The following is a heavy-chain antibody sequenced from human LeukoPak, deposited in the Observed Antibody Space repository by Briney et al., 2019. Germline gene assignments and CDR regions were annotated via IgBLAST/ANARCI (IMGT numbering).Heavy chain of an antibody. CDR3: AAYYYDSSGYVDY. D-gene: IGHD3-22*01. V-gene: IGHV3-21*01. Sequence: GGSLRLSCAASGFTFSSYSMNWVRQAPGKGLEWVSSISSSSSYIFYADSVKGRFTISRDNAKNSLYLQMTSLRAEDTAVYYCAAYYYDSSGYVDYWGQGTLVTVSS. CDR1: GFTFSSYS. J-gene: IGHJ4*02. CDR2: ISSSSSYI.